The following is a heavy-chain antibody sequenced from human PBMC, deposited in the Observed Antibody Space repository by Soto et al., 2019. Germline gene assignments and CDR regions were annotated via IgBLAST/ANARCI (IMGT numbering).Heavy chain of an antibody. CDR1: GFSLSTNGMG. J-gene: IGHJ4*02. Sequence: QITVKESGLTLVKPTQTLTLTCTFSGFSLSTNGMGVGWIRQSPGKALEWLALIYWDDDKRYSPSLRSRLTIPQATSKTQVALTMPNMDPVDTATYYCARLTRGVYDLDRLWEKFDYWGQGTLVTVSS. V-gene: IGHV2-5*02. CDR2: IYWDDDK. CDR3: ARLTRGVYDLDRLWEKFDY. D-gene: IGHD5-12*01.